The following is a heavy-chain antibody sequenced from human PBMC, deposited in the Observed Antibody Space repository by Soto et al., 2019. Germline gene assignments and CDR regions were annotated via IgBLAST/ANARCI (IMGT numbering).Heavy chain of an antibody. J-gene: IGHJ4*02. CDR3: AIRIFGVEY. CDR1: GFTFSAYA. V-gene: IGHV3-23*01. D-gene: IGHD3-3*01. CDR2: ISGTSPST. Sequence: EVQLLESGGGLVQPGGSLRLSCAASGFTFSAYAMSWVRQAPGKGLEWVSAISGTSPSTYYADSVQGRFTISRDSSGKTLFLQMNTLRAEDTAVYFCAIRIFGVEYWGQGTQVTVSS.